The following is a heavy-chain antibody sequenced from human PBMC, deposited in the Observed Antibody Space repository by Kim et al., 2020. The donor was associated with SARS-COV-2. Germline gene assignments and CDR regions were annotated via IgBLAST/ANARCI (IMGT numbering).Heavy chain of an antibody. V-gene: IGHV1-46*01. Sequence: SYSQKFQGRLTVTRDTSTSTVYMELSSLRSEDTAVYYCARESGAFSPLDYWGQGILVTVSS. CDR3: ARESGAFSPLDY. J-gene: IGHJ4*02. D-gene: IGHD1-26*01.